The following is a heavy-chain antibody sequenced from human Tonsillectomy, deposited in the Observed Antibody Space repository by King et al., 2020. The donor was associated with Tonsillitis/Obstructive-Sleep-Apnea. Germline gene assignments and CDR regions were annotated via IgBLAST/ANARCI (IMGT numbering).Heavy chain of an antibody. CDR2: IYYSGST. CDR3: AKHAPARGLIVGDY. J-gene: IGHJ4*02. Sequence: VQLQESGPGLVKPSETLSLTCTVSGGSISGYYWSWIRQPPGKRLEWIGYIYYSGSTNYKPSLKSRVTISVDTSKNQFSLKLNSVTAADTAVYYCAKHAPARGLIVGDYWGQGILVTVSP. CDR1: GGSISGYY. V-gene: IGHV4-59*08. D-gene: IGHD2-15*01.